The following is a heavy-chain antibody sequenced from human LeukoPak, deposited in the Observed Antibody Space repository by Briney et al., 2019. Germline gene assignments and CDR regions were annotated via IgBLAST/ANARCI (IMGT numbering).Heavy chain of an antibody. Sequence: PSETLSLTCTVSGGSISSYYWSWIRQPAGKGLEWIGYIYYSGSTNYNPSLKSRVTISVDTSKNQFSLKLSSVTAADTAVYYCARVEYSSSCDYWGQGTLVTVSS. V-gene: IGHV4-59*12. CDR2: IYYSGST. D-gene: IGHD6-6*01. CDR1: GGSISSYY. J-gene: IGHJ4*02. CDR3: ARVEYSSSCDY.